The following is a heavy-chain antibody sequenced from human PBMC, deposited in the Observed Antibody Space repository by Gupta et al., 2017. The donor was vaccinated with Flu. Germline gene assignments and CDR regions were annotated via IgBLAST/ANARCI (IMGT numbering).Heavy chain of an antibody. CDR3: AKASPTGEYYMDV. CDR1: GFTFSSYG. D-gene: IGHD4-11*01. J-gene: IGHJ6*03. V-gene: IGHV3-30*18. Sequence: QVQLVESGGGVVQPGRSLRLSCAASGFTFSSYGMHWVRQAPGKGLEWVAVISYDGSNKYYADSVKGRFTISRDNSKNTLYLQMNSLRAEDTAVYYCAKASPTGEYYMDVWGKGTTVTVSS. CDR2: ISYDGSNK.